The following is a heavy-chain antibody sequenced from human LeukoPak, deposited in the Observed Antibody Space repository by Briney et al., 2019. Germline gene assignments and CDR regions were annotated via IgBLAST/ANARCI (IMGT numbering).Heavy chain of an antibody. CDR2: IRYDGSNK. J-gene: IGHJ4*02. Sequence: GGSLRLSCAASGFTFSSYGMHWVRQAPGKGLEWVAFIRYDGSNKYYADSVKGRFTISRDNSKNTLYLQMNSLRADDTAVYYCAKGLITMIVVVMTYFDYWGQGTLVTVSS. V-gene: IGHV3-30*02. D-gene: IGHD3-22*01. CDR3: AKGLITMIVVVMTYFDY. CDR1: GFTFSSYG.